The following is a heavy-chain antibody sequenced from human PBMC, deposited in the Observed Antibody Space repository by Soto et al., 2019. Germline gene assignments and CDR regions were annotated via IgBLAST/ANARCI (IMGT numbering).Heavy chain of an antibody. D-gene: IGHD5-18*01. CDR1: GGTFSSYT. CDR3: ARDGSRGYSYGYSYYYGMDV. J-gene: IGHJ6*02. CDR2: IIPILGIA. V-gene: IGHV1-69*08. Sequence: QVQLVQSGAEVKKPGSSVKVSCKASGGTFSSYTISWVRQAPGQGLEWMGRIIPILGIANYAQKFQGRVSIPADKSTSTAYMELSSLRSEDTAVYYCARDGSRGYSYGYSYYYGMDVWGQGTTVTVSS.